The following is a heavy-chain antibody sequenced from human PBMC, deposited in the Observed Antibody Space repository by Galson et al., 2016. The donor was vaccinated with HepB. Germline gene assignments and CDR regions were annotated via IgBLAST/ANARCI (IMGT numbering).Heavy chain of an antibody. V-gene: IGHV3-53*01. D-gene: IGHD2/OR15-2a*01. CDR2: IYSGGRT. J-gene: IGHJ6*02. CDR1: GFTVSSNY. Sequence: SLRLSCAASGFTVSSNYMTWVRQAPGKGLEWVSVIYSGGRTYYADSVKGRFIISRDNSKNTLYLQMNSLRAEDTAVYYCARDNNYYYGMDVWGQGTTVTVSS. CDR3: ARDNNYYYGMDV.